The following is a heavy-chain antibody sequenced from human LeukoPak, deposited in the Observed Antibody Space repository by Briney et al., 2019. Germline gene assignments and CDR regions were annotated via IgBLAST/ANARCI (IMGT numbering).Heavy chain of an antibody. CDR3: AKDLNSYGYVFDY. CDR2: ISYDGSNK. Sequence: HPGRSLRLSCAASGFTFSSYGMHWVRQAPGKGLEWVAVISYDGSNKYYADSVKGRFTISRDNSKNTLYLQMNSLRAEDTAVYYCAKDLNSYGYVFDYWGQGTLVTVSS. CDR1: GFTFSSYG. J-gene: IGHJ4*02. V-gene: IGHV3-30*18. D-gene: IGHD5-18*01.